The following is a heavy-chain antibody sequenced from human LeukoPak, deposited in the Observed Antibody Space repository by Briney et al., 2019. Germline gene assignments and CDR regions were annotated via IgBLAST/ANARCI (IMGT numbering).Heavy chain of an antibody. CDR2: IIPNFGVP. CDR3: ARGRFQHYYYMDV. D-gene: IGHD3-3*01. V-gene: IGHV1-69*05. Sequence: GASVKVSCKASGYTFTSYDINWVRQAPGQGLEWMGGIIPNFGVPNYAQKFQGRVTISTDESTSTAYMALSSLTFEDTAVYYCARGRFQHYYYMDVWGKGTTVTVSS. J-gene: IGHJ6*03. CDR1: GYTFTSYD.